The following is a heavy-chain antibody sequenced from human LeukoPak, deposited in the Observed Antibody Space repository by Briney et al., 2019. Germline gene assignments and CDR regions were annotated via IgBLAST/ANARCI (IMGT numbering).Heavy chain of an antibody. CDR3: AKKGIATSD. Sequence: PGGSLRLSCAASGFTFSTFSMNWVRQTPGKGLEWVSAISGSGSDIYYADSVKGRFTISRDNSKNTLFLQVNSLRAEDTAVYYCAKKGIATSDWGQGTLVTVSS. CDR2: ISGSGSDI. CDR1: GFTFSTFS. V-gene: IGHV3-23*01. J-gene: IGHJ1*01. D-gene: IGHD6-13*01.